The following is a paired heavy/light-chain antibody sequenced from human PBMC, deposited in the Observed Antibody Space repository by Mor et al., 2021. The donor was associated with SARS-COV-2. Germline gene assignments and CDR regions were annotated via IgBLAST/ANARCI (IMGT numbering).Heavy chain of an antibody. J-gene: IGHJ4*02. V-gene: IGHV3-21*01. Sequence: EVQLVESGGGLVKPGGSLRLSCAASGFTFSNYSMNWVRQAPGKGLEWVSSISSGSSYIYYAESVKGRFTISRDNAKNSLYLQMNSLRAEDSAVYYCAKSGPYDSSGYLTIPGDYWGQGTLVTVSS. CDR1: GFTFSNYS. CDR3: AKSGPYDSSGYLTIPGDY. CDR2: ISSGSSYI. D-gene: IGHD3-22*01.
Light chain of an antibody. V-gene: IGLV3-25*03. Sequence: SYELTQPPSVSMSPGETARITCSGDALPKQYAYWYQQKPGQAPLLVIYKDSERPSGIPERFSGSSLGTTVTLTISGVQAEDEADYYCQSADSSGNPWVFGGGTKLTVL. J-gene: IGLJ3*02. CDR1: ALPKQY. CDR3: QSADSSGNPWV. CDR2: KDS.